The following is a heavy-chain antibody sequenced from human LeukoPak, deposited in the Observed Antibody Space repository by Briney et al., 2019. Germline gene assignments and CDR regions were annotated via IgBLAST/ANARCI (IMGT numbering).Heavy chain of an antibody. CDR1: GYTFTSYG. V-gene: IGHV1-18*01. CDR2: ISAYNGNT. D-gene: IGHD3-10*01. CDR3: ARDRFGSGSYYTFDY. J-gene: IGHJ4*02. Sequence: GASAKVSCKASGYTFTSYGISWVRQAPGQGLEWMGWISAYNGNTNYAQKLQGRVTMTTDTSTSTAYKELRSLRSDDTAVYYCARDRFGSGSYYTFDYWGQGTLVTVSS.